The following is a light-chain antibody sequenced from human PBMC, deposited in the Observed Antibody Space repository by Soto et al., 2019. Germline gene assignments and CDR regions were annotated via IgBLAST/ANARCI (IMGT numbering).Light chain of an antibody. V-gene: IGKV3-20*01. J-gene: IGKJ2*01. CDR3: QQSGSSRFT. Sequence: EIVLTQSPGTLSLSPGERATLSCRASQSVSSSYLAWYQQKPGQAPRLLVYGASSRATGSPDRFSGSGSGTDFPLTISRLELEDFAVYYCQQSGSSRFTFGQGTKLEV. CDR1: QSVSSSY. CDR2: GAS.